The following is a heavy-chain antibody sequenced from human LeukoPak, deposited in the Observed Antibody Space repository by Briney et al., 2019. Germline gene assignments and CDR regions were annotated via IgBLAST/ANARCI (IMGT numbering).Heavy chain of an antibody. CDR1: GFTFSSYA. D-gene: IGHD6-19*01. J-gene: IGHJ6*02. Sequence: GGSLRLSCAASGFTFSSYAMSWVRQAPGKGLEWVSAISGSGGSTYYADSVKGRFTIPRDNSKNTLYLQMNSLRAEDTAVYYCAKDRDIAVPSRYYYYGMDVWGQGTTVTVSS. CDR3: AKDRDIAVPSRYYYYGMDV. CDR2: ISGSGGST. V-gene: IGHV3-23*01.